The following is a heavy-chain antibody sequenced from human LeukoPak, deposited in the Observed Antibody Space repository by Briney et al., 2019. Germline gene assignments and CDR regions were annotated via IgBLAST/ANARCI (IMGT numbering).Heavy chain of an antibody. V-gene: IGHV3-33*06. Sequence: PGGSLRLSCAASGFTFSSYGMHWVRQAPGKGLEWVAVIWYDGSNKYYADSVKGRFTIPRNNSKNTLYLQMNSLRAEDTAVYYCAKVHNSGSFPELDYWGQGTLVTVSS. J-gene: IGHJ4*02. CDR1: GFTFSSYG. CDR2: IWYDGSNK. CDR3: AKVHNSGSFPELDY. D-gene: IGHD1-26*01.